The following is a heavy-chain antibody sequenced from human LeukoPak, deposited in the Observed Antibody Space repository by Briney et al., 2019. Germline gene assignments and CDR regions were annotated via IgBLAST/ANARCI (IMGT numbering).Heavy chain of an antibody. CDR3: ASKQWLVSDFDY. CDR2: IKQNGMDT. Sequence: GGSLRLSCAASGFNFYNFWMTWVRQAPGKGLEWVANIKQNGMDTYYVDSVKGRFTISRDNTKNLLDLQMSSLRVEDTAVYYCASKQWLVSDFDYWGQGTLVTVSS. CDR1: GFNFYNFW. V-gene: IGHV3-7*01. D-gene: IGHD6-19*01. J-gene: IGHJ4*02.